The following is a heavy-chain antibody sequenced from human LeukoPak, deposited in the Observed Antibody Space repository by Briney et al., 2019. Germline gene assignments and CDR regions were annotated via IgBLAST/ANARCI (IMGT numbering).Heavy chain of an antibody. V-gene: IGHV4-30-4*01. CDR3: ARGFGAGNYYYGWFDP. J-gene: IGHJ5*02. CDR1: GASISSGDYH. CDR2: IHDSGST. Sequence: SETLSLTCTVSGASISSGDYHWNWIRQPPGKGLEWIGFIHDSGSTYYNPSLKSRVSISRDMSKNQLSLMLSSVTAADTAVYYCARGFGAGNYYYGWFDPWAREPWSASPQ. D-gene: IGHD3-10*01.